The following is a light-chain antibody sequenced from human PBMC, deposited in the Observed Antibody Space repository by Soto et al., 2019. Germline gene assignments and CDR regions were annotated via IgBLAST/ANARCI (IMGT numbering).Light chain of an antibody. CDR1: QSVSSY. CDR2: DAS. Sequence: EIVLTQSPATLSLSPGERATLSCRASQSVSSYLAWYQQKPGQAPRLLIYDASNRATGIPARFNDSWSATDFTLTISSLESEDFGVYYCQQRSNWSPYTLVGGTKLEIK. V-gene: IGKV3-11*01. J-gene: IGKJ2*01. CDR3: QQRSNWSPYT.